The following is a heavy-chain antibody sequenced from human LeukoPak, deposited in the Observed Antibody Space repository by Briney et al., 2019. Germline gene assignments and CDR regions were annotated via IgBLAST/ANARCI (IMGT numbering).Heavy chain of an antibody. CDR2: IRTKLRNYAT. J-gene: IGHJ4*02. V-gene: IGHV3-73*01. CDR3: TTYISGHY. D-gene: IGHD1-20*01. Sequence: GGSLRLSCATSGFIFSGSDIHWVRQASGRGLAWVGRIRTKLRNYATAYAASVKGRFTISRDDSGDTAYLQMNSLKTEDTAVYYCTTYISGHYWGQGTLVTVSS. CDR1: GFIFSGSD.